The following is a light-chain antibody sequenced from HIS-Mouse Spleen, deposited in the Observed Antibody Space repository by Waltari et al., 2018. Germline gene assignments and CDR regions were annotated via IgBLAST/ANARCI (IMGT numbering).Light chain of an antibody. J-gene: IGLJ3*02. Sequence: QSVLTQPPSASGTPGQRVTISCSGSSSNIGSNYVYWYQQLPGTAPNLLIYRNNRRHAGVPARFSGSKSGTSASLAISGLRSEDEADYYCAAWDDSLSGPVFGGGTKLTVL. CDR3: AAWDDSLSGPV. CDR1: SSNIGSNY. V-gene: IGLV1-47*01. CDR2: RNN.